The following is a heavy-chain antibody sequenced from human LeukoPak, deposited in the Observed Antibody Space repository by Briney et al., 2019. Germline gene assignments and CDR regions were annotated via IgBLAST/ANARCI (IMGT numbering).Heavy chain of an antibody. CDR2: VIPILGIA. V-gene: IGHV1-69*04. CDR3: ARDFPGLSYGMDV. J-gene: IGHJ6*02. Sequence: SVKVSCKASGGTFSSYAISWVRQAPGQGLEWMGRVIPILGIANYAQKFQGRVTITADKSTSTAYMELSSLRSEDTAVYYCARDFPGLSYGMDVWGQGTTVTVSS. CDR1: GGTFSSYA.